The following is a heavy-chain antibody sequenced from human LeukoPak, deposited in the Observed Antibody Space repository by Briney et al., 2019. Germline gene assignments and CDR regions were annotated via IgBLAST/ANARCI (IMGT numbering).Heavy chain of an antibody. CDR2: IYTSGST. D-gene: IGHD6-13*01. Sequence: SETLSLTCTVSGGSISSYYWSWIRQPAGKGLEWIGRIYTSGSTNYNPSLKSRVTMSVDTSKNPFSLKLSSVTAADTAVYYCARHFYGSWSNWFDPWGQGTLVTVSS. CDR1: GGSISSYY. J-gene: IGHJ5*02. CDR3: ARHFYGSWSNWFDP. V-gene: IGHV4-4*07.